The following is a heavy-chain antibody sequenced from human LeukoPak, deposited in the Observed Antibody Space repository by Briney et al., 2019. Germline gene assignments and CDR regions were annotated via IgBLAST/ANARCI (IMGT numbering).Heavy chain of an antibody. Sequence: ASVKVSCKASGYTFTGYYMHWVRQAPGQGLEWMGWISAYNGNTNYAQKLQGRVTMTTDTSTSTAYMELRSLRSDDTAVYYCARDLLVGATVNFDYWGQGTLVTVSS. CDR3: ARDLLVGATVNFDY. CDR2: ISAYNGNT. D-gene: IGHD1-26*01. V-gene: IGHV1-18*04. CDR1: GYTFTGYY. J-gene: IGHJ4*02.